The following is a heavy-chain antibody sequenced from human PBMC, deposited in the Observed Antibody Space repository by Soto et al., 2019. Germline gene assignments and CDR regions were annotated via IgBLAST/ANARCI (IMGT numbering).Heavy chain of an antibody. CDR2: IYYSGST. J-gene: IGHJ4*02. Sequence: QVQLQESGPGLVKPSETLSLTCTVSGGSISSYYWSWIRQPPGKGLEWIGYIYYSGSTNYNPSLKSRVTISVDTSKHKFSLQLSSVTAADTAVYYCARPYGYSFDYWGQGTLVTVSS. CDR3: ARPYGYSFDY. D-gene: IGHD1-1*01. CDR1: GGSISSYY. V-gene: IGHV4-59*08.